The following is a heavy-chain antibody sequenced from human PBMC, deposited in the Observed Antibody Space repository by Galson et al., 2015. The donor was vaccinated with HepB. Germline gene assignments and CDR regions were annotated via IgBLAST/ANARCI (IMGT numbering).Heavy chain of an antibody. D-gene: IGHD3-16*01. CDR2: IYYSGST. Sequence: ETLSLTCTVSGGSVSSGSYYWSWIRQPPGKGLEWIGYIYYSGSTNYNPSLKSRVTISVDTSKNQFSLKLSSVTAADTAVYYCARLIQGSETVWGNWYFDLWGRGTLVTVSS. J-gene: IGHJ2*01. CDR1: GGSVSSGSYY. CDR3: ARLIQGSETVWGNWYFDL. V-gene: IGHV4-61*01.